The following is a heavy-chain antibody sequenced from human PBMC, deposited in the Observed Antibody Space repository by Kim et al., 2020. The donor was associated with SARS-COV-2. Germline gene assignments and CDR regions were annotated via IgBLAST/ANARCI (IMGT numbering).Heavy chain of an antibody. CDR3: ARGGEWFGTRPIDY. J-gene: IGHJ4*02. Sequence: NPSLKSLVTISVDTSKNQFSLKLSSVTAADTAVYYCARGGEWFGTRPIDYWGQGTLVTVSS. V-gene: IGHV4-34*01. D-gene: IGHD3-10*01.